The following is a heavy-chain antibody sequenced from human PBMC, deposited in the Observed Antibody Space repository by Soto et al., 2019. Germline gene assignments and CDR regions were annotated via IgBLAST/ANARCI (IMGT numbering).Heavy chain of an antibody. CDR1: GFTFSSYS. CDR3: ARDHLITMALRAYYYYMDV. V-gene: IGHV3-21*01. D-gene: IGHD3-10*01. J-gene: IGHJ6*03. Sequence: GVSXRLSCAASGFTFSSYSMNWVRQAPGKGLEWVSSISSSSSYIYYADSVKGRFTISRDNAKNSLYLQMNSLRAEDTAVYYCARDHLITMALRAYYYYMDVWGKGTTVTVSS. CDR2: ISSSSSYI.